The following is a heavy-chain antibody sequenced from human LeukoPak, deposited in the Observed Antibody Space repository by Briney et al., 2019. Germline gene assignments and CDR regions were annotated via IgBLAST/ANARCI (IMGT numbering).Heavy chain of an antibody. CDR3: ANGWSPDY. J-gene: IGHJ4*02. D-gene: IGHD2-15*01. CDR1: GFTFSTYA. Sequence: GGSLRLSCAASGFTFSTYAMSWVRQAPGKGLEWVSGISGSGGSTYYADSVKGRFTIFRDNSKNTLYLQMNSLRAEDTAVYHCANGWSPDYWGRGTLVTVSS. CDR2: ISGSGGST. V-gene: IGHV3-23*01.